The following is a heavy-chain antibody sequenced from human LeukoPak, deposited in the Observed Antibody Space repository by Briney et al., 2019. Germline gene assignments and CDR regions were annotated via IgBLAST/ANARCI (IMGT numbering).Heavy chain of an antibody. CDR2: INHSGST. CDR3: ARIGGRYYDFWSGYSDY. Sequence: PSETLSLTCAVYGGSFSGYYWSWIRQPPGKGLEWIGEINHSGSTNYNPSLKSRVTISVDTSKNQFSLELSSVTAADTAVYYCARIGGRYYDFWSGYSDYWGQGTLVTVSS. D-gene: IGHD3-3*01. J-gene: IGHJ4*02. CDR1: GGSFSGYY. V-gene: IGHV4-34*01.